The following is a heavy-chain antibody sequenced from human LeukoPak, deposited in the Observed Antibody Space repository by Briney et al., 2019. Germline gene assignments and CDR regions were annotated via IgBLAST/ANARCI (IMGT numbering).Heavy chain of an antibody. J-gene: IGHJ4*02. CDR2: INPYTGAA. Sequence: GASVKVSCKASGYTCTENYIHWVRQAPGQGLEWMGLINPYTGAANYTQNFQGRVTMTRDTSVSTAYMHLSGLRSDDTAVYYCARGKSGYSTWGQGTPVTVSS. V-gene: IGHV1-2*02. D-gene: IGHD3-3*01. CDR1: GYTCTENY. CDR3: ARGKSGYST.